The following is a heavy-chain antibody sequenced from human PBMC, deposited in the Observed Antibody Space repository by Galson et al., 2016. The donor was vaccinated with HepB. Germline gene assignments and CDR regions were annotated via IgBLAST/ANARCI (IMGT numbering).Heavy chain of an antibody. CDR1: GFTFSTYG. Sequence: SLRLSCAASGFTFSTYGMSWARQAPGKGLEWVSSISGSGGSTHYADSVKGRFTISRDNSKNTLYLQMNSLRAEDTAVYYCAAVELATVLCAFDIWGQGTMVTVSS. CDR3: AAVELATVLCAFDI. J-gene: IGHJ3*02. CDR2: ISGSGGST. V-gene: IGHV3-23*01. D-gene: IGHD5-24*01.